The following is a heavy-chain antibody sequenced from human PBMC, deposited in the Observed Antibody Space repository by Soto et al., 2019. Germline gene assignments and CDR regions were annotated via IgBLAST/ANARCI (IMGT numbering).Heavy chain of an antibody. CDR3: GRYMDFDY. CDR1: GFTFSSYS. J-gene: IGHJ4*02. Sequence: EVQLVESGGGLVQPGGSLRLSCAASGFTFSSYSMNWVRHAPGKGLEWVSYISSSSSTIYYADSVQGRFTISRDNAKTSLYMQINSLRDEDTAVYYCGRYMDFDYRGQGSMVTVSS. V-gene: IGHV3-48*02. D-gene: IGHD2-2*03. CDR2: ISSSSSTI.